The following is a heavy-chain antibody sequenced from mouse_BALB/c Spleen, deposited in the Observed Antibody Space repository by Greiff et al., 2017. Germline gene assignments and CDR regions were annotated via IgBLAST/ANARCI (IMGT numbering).Heavy chain of an antibody. CDR2: INPSNGGT. J-gene: IGHJ4*01. V-gene: IGHV1S81*02. CDR3: TRDYDYDYYYAMDY. D-gene: IGHD2-4*01. Sequence: VQLQQSGAELVKPGASVKLSCKASGYTFTSYYMYWVKQRPGQGLEWIGEINPSNGGTNFNEKFKSKATLTVDKSSSTAYMQLISLTSEDSAVYYCTRDYDYDYYYAMDYWGQGTSVTVSS. CDR1: GYTFTSYY.